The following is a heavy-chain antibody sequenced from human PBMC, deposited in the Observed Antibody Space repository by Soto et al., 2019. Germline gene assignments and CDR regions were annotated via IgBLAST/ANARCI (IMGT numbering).Heavy chain of an antibody. CDR1: GFTFSSYA. CDR2: INGRGGTT. Sequence: VGSLRLSCAASGFTFSSYAMNWVRQAPGKGLEWVAGINGRGGTTYYADSVKGRFTISRDNSKNMLYLQMNSLRGDDTAVYYCANWFDPWGQGTLVTVSS. V-gene: IGHV3-23*01. J-gene: IGHJ5*02. CDR3: ANWFDP.